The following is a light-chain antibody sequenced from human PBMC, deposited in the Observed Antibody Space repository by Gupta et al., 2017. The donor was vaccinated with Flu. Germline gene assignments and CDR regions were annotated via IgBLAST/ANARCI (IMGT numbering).Light chain of an antibody. Sequence: DFQMTQSPSSLSASVGDRVTITCRASQSIRRNLNWYQQKPGKAPKLLIYAASSLQSGVPSRFSGNGSGTDFTLTISSLQPGDFATYFCQQSYSTPPTFGQGTKVEIK. CDR1: QSIRRN. CDR3: QQSYSTPPT. CDR2: AAS. J-gene: IGKJ1*01. V-gene: IGKV1-39*01.